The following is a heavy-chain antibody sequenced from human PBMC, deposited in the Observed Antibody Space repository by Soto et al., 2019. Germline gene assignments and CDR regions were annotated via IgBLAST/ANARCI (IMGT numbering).Heavy chain of an antibody. J-gene: IGHJ6*02. CDR3: ARDGAGTLYGMDV. CDR1: GFTFSSYA. Sequence: RPGGSLRLSCAASGFTFSSYAMHWVRQAPGKGLEWVAVISYDGSNKYYADSVKGRFTISRDNSKNTLYLQMNSLRAEDTAVYYCARDGAGTLYGMDVWGQGTTVTVSS. CDR2: ISYDGSNK. D-gene: IGHD6-19*01. V-gene: IGHV3-30-3*01.